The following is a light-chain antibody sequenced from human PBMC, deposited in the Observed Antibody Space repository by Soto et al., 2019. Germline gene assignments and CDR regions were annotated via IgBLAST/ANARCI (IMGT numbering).Light chain of an antibody. J-gene: IGKJ1*01. CDR3: QQSYSTWWT. Sequence: AIRMTQSPSSLSASTGDRVTITCRASQGISSYLAWYQQKPGKAPKLLIYAASTLQSGVPSRFSGSGSGTDFTLTISSLQPEDFATYYCQQSYSTWWTFGQGTKVDIK. V-gene: IGKV1-8*01. CDR2: AAS. CDR1: QGISSY.